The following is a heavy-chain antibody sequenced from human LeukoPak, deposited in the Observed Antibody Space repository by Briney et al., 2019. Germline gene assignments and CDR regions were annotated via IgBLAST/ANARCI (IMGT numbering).Heavy chain of an antibody. Sequence: SETLSLTCAVYGGSFSGYYWSWIRQPPGKGLEWIGEINHSGSTNYNPSLKSRVTISVDTSKNQFSLKLSSVTAADTAVYYCARINQRYSSNWYGIDYWGQGTLVTVSS. CDR1: GGSFSGYY. V-gene: IGHV4-34*01. CDR3: ARINQRYSSNWYGIDY. D-gene: IGHD6-13*01. J-gene: IGHJ4*02. CDR2: INHSGST.